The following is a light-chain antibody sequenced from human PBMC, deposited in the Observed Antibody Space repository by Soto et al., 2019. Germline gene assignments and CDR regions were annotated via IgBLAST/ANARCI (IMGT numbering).Light chain of an antibody. CDR2: GAS. CDR1: QSISSN. J-gene: IGKJ5*01. CDR3: QQYSNCPPAAT. V-gene: IGKV3-15*01. Sequence: EIVVTQSPGTLSVSPGERATLSCRASQSISSNLAWYQQRPGQAPRLLIYGASTRAINIPARFSGSGSGTEFTLAISRLQSEDVAVYYGQQYSNCPPAATFGQGTRLEIK.